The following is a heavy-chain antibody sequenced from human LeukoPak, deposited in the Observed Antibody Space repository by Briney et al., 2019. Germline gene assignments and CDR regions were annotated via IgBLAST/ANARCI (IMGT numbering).Heavy chain of an antibody. J-gene: IGHJ6*02. V-gene: IGHV1-46*01. CDR3: AREGYGDYGLGSFYYYGMDV. Sequence: ASVKVSCKASGYTFTSYYKHWVRQAPGQGLEWMGIINPSGGSTSYAQKFQGRVTMTRDTSTSTVYMELSSLRSEDTAVYYCAREGYGDYGLGSFYYYGMDVWGQGTTVTVSS. D-gene: IGHD4-17*01. CDR1: GYTFTSYY. CDR2: INPSGGST.